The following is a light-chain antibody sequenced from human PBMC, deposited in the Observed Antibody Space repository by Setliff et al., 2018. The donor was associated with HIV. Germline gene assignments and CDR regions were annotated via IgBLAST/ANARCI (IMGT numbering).Light chain of an antibody. CDR1: SNDIGRFNY. CDR2: DVN. J-gene: IGLJ1*01. CDR3: CSYSRGSTYV. Sequence: QSALAQPASVTGAPGQSITISCTGTSNDIGRFNYVSWYKRFPGKGPTLVIFDVNQRPSGVSNRFSGSKSGNIASLIISGLQAEDEADYFCCSYSRGSTYVFGTGTKVTV. V-gene: IGLV2-14*03.